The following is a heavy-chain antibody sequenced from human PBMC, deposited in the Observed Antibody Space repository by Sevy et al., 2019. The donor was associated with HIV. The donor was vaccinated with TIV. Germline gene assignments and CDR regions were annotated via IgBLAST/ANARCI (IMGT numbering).Heavy chain of an antibody. J-gene: IGHJ4*02. CDR2: ISGSSSTI. Sequence: GGSLRLSCAASGFSLSSYSMNWVRQAPGKGLEWVSYISGSSSTIYYAYSVKGRFTISRDNAKNSLYLQMNSLRDEDTAVYYCARDKWVTIFGVVNPWLDYWGQGTLVTVSS. D-gene: IGHD3-3*01. V-gene: IGHV3-48*02. CDR1: GFSLSSYS. CDR3: ARDKWVTIFGVVNPWLDY.